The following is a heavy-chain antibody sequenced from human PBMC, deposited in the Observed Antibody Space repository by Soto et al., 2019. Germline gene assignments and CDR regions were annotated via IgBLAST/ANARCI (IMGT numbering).Heavy chain of an antibody. CDR2: IDPSDAYI. CDR1: GYSFASYW. V-gene: IGHV5-10-1*01. Sequence: EVQLVQSGAEVKKPGESLRISCKGSGYSFASYWISWVRQMPGKGLEWMGRIDPSDAYINYSPSFQGHVTISADKSISTAYLQWSSLKASDTAMYYCARLQAAAGDNDLTFDYWGQGTLVTVSS. J-gene: IGHJ4*02. CDR3: ARLQAAAGDNDLTFDY. D-gene: IGHD6-13*01.